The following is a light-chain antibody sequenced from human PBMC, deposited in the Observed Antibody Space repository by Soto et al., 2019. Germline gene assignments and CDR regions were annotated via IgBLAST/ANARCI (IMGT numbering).Light chain of an antibody. CDR1: QSVSSNS. CDR2: LAS. Sequence: EIVLTQSPGTLSLSPGDRATLSCRASQSVSSNSLAWYQQKPGQAPRPLIYLASIRATGIPDRFSGSGSGTDFTLTINRLEPEDFAVYYCQQYGSSPRTFGQGTKVEVK. CDR3: QQYGSSPRT. V-gene: IGKV3-20*01. J-gene: IGKJ1*01.